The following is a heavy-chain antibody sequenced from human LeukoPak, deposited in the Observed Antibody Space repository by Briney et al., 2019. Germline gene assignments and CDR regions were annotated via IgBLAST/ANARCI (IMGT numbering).Heavy chain of an antibody. Sequence: GGSLRLSCAASGFTFSYYAMSWVRQAPGKGLEWVLSINGSDGSRNYVDSVKGRFTISKDISKNTLYLQVNSLRVEDTAVYYCGKGSGSTSRSYFGYRGQGTLVTVSS. CDR1: GFTFSYYA. CDR3: GKGSGSTSRSYFGY. J-gene: IGHJ4*02. CDR2: INGSDGSR. D-gene: IGHD2-2*01. V-gene: IGHV3-23*01.